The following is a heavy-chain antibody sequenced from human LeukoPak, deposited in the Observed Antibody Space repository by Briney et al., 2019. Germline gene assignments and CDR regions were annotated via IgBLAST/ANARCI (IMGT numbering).Heavy chain of an antibody. CDR1: GLTFNSYG. CDR3: ARAMPHDNWFDP. J-gene: IGHJ5*02. Sequence: GGSLRLSCAASGLTFNSYGMHWVRQVAGKGLVWVARINGDASNTTYADSVKGRFTISRDNAKNTLYLKMNSLRVADTAVYYCARAMPHDNWFDPWGQGSLVTVSS. CDR2: INGDASNT. V-gene: IGHV3-74*03. D-gene: IGHD2-2*01.